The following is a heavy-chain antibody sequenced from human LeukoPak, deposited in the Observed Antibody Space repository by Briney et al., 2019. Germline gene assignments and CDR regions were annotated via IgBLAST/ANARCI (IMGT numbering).Heavy chain of an antibody. CDR2: IMYDGSSK. Sequence: GGSLRLSCVASGFTLKAYAMHWVRQAPGQGLEWVAFIMYDGSSKSIGDSVKGRFSISRDNPSNTLYLEMNSLRVEDTAVYYCAKGFRLNDFSFESWGQGTLVTVSS. CDR3: AKGFRLNDFSFES. J-gene: IGHJ4*02. V-gene: IGHV3-30*02. D-gene: IGHD2-21*02. CDR1: GFTLKAYA.